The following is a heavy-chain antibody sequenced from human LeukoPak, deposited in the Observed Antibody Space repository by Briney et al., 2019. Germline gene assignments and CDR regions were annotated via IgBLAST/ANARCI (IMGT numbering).Heavy chain of an antibody. Sequence: PGGSLRLPCAASGFTFSSYWMSWVRQAPGKGLEWVANIKQDGSEKYYVDSVKGRFTISRDNAKDSLSLQMNSLRAEDTAVYYCARALLTGTRYCPFDPWGQGILVTVSS. J-gene: IGHJ5*02. CDR3: ARALLTGTRYCPFDP. D-gene: IGHD1/OR15-1a*01. CDR2: IKQDGSEK. CDR1: GFTFSSYW. V-gene: IGHV3-7*05.